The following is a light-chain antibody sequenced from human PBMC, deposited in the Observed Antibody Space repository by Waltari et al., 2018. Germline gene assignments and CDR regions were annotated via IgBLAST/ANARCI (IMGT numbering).Light chain of an antibody. CDR1: DILSPSY. CDR2: GTS. CDR3: QHYNSYGT. V-gene: IGKV3-20*01. J-gene: IGKJ1*01. Sequence: EIVLTQSPDTLSLSLGERATLSCRASDILSPSYLAWYQQRPGQAPRLLIFGTSSTAAGTPDRFSGSGSGTDFTLTISSLQPDDFATYYCQHYNSYGTFGQGTKVEF.